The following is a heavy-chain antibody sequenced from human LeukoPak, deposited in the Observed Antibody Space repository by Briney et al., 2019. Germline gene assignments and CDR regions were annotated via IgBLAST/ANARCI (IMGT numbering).Heavy chain of an antibody. V-gene: IGHV3-48*01. D-gene: IGHD6-13*01. Sequence: GGSLRLSCAVSRFAFKDYSMNWVRQAPGKGLEWISYISSGSYTISYADSVKGRFSISRDNAKNSLYLQMNNLRAEDTAIYYCARDKAAWYSSSWYYFDSWGQGTLVTVS. J-gene: IGHJ4*02. CDR2: ISSGSYTI. CDR3: ARDKAAWYSSSWYYFDS. CDR1: RFAFKDYS.